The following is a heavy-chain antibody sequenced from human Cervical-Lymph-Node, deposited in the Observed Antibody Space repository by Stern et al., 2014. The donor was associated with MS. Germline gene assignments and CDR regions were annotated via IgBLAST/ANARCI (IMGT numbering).Heavy chain of an antibody. CDR3: ARQTTAWASDV. Sequence: EVQLVQSGAELLRPGESLKISCKGSGFKFSIYWIAWVRQMPGKGLEWMGIIYSPSFQGQVTMSADKSTSTAYLQWSSLNASDTAMYFCARQTTAWASDVWGQGTLVTVSS. J-gene: IGHJ4*02. D-gene: IGHD1-14*01. CDR1: GFKFSIYW. CDR2: I. V-gene: IGHV5-51*01.